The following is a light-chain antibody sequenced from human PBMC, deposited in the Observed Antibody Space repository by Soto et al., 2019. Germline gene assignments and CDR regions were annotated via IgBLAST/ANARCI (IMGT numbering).Light chain of an antibody. CDR2: ENN. V-gene: IGLV1-51*02. CDR1: SSNIGNNY. CDR3: GTWDSSLSDVV. J-gene: IGLJ3*02. Sequence: QSVLTQPPSVSAAPGQKVTISCSGGSSNIGNNYVSWYQQLPGTAPKLLIFENNKRPSVIPDRFSGSKSGTSAALGITGLQTGDEADYYCGTWDSSLSDVVFGGGTKLTVL.